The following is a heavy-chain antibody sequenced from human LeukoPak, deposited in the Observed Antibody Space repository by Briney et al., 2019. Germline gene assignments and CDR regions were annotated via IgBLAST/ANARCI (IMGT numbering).Heavy chain of an antibody. CDR2: ISRSGFRT. J-gene: IGHJ4*02. Sequence: PGGSLRLSCAASGFTYSSYGMNWVRQAPGKGLEWVSSISRSGFRTDYADSVKGRFTISRDNSKNTLYLQMNSLRAEDTAVYYCAKVLGYCGGDCYYGPDYWGQGTLVTVSS. D-gene: IGHD2-21*02. V-gene: IGHV3-23*01. CDR3: AKVLGYCGGDCYYGPDY. CDR1: GFTYSSYG.